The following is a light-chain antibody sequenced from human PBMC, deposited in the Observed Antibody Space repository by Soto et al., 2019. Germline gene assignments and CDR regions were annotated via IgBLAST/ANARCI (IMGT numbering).Light chain of an antibody. J-gene: IGKJ2*01. CDR3: LQDNNYPYT. Sequence: AVQMTQSPSSLSASVGDRITITCRASQGSRNDLAWYQQKPGKAPNLLIYAASRLHIGVPSRFSGSGSGTDFTFTITGLQPEDFATYYCLQDNNYPYTFGQGTKLEIK. CDR2: AAS. V-gene: IGKV1-6*01. CDR1: QGSRND.